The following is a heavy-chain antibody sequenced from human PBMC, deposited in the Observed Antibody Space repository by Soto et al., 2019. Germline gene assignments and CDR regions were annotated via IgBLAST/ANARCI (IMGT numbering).Heavy chain of an antibody. CDR2: INHSGSN. D-gene: IGHD3-10*01. V-gene: IGHV4-34*01. CDR1: GGSFSGYY. J-gene: IGHJ3*02. CDR3: ASDVHDYGAFDI. Sequence: SETLSLTCAVYGGSFSGYYWSWIRQPPGKGLEWIGEINHSGSNNYNPSLKSRVTISVATSKNQFSLKLSSVTAADTAVYYCASDVHDYGAFDIWGQGTMVTVSS.